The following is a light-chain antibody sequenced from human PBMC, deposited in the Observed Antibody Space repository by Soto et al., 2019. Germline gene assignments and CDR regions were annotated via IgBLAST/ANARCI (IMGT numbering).Light chain of an antibody. CDR2: DAS. CDR1: QSINSE. Sequence: EIVMTQSPATLSLSPGERAAISCRASQSINSELAWYQQKPGQPPRLLIYDASTRETGVPARFTGSESGSEFTLTISRLQSEDFAVYYCQQYNSWALTFGQGTRLEI. J-gene: IGKJ2*01. V-gene: IGKV3-15*01. CDR3: QQYNSWALT.